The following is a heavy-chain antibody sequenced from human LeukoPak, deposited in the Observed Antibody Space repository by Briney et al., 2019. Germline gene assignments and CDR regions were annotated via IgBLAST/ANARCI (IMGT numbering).Heavy chain of an antibody. CDR3: ARDSFSGWLAY. Sequence: GGSLRLSCAASGFTFSSYSMNWVLQAPGKGLEWVSSISSSISYIYYADSVKGRFTISRDNAKNSLYLQMNSLRAEDTAVYYCARDSFSGWLAYWGQGTLVTVSS. V-gene: IGHV3-21*01. J-gene: IGHJ4*02. D-gene: IGHD6-19*01. CDR2: ISSSISYI. CDR1: GFTFSSYS.